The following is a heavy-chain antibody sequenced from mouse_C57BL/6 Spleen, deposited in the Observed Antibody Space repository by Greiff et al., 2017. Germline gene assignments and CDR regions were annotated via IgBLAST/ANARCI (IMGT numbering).Heavy chain of an antibody. CDR3: ARSDYGSSYGYFDY. V-gene: IGHV1-39*01. CDR1: GYSFTDYN. CDR2: INPNYGTT. J-gene: IGHJ2*01. Sequence: EVKLMESGPELVTPGASVKISCKASGYSFTDYNMNWVKQSNGKSLEWIGVINPNYGTTSYNQKFKGKATLTVDQSSSTAYMQLNSLTSEDSAVYYCARSDYGSSYGYFDYWGQGTTLTVSS. D-gene: IGHD1-1*01.